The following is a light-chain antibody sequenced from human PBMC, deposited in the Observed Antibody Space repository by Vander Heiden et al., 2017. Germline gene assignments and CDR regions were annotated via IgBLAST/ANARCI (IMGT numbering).Light chain of an antibody. J-gene: IGKJ1*01. CDR1: QGIRND. V-gene: IGKV1-6*01. Sequence: AIQMTQSPSSLSASVGDRVTITCRASQGIRNDLGCYQQKPGKAPKLLIYAASGLQSGVPSRFSGSGSGTDFTLTISSLQPEDFATFYCRQDDNYPRTFGQGTKVEIK. CDR2: AAS. CDR3: RQDDNYPRT.